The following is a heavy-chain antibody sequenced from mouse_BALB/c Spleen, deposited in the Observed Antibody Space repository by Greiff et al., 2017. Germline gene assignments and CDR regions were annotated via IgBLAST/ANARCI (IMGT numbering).Heavy chain of an antibody. CDR2: ISYSGST. CDR3: ARGPLYDGYRAWFAY. J-gene: IGHJ3*01. Sequence: EVQLVESGPSLVKPSQTLSLTCSVTGDSITSGYWNWIRKFPGNKLEYMGYISYSGSTYYNPSLKSRISITRDTSKNQYYLQLNSVTTEDTATYYCARGPLYDGYRAWFAYWGQGTLVTVSA. D-gene: IGHD2-3*01. CDR1: GDSITSGY. V-gene: IGHV3-8*02.